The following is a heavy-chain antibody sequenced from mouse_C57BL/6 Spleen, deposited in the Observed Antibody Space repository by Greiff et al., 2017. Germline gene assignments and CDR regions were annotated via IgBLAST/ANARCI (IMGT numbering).Heavy chain of an antibody. CDR3: ARGYYDYDLFAY. V-gene: IGHV1-50*01. Sequence: QVQLQQPGAELVKPGASVKLSCKASGYTFTSYWMQWVKQRPGQGLEWIGEIDPSDSYTNYNQKFKGKATLTVDTSSSTAYMQLSSLTSEDSAVYYCARGYYDYDLFAYWGQGTLVTVSA. CDR2: IDPSDSYT. CDR1: GYTFTSYW. J-gene: IGHJ3*01. D-gene: IGHD2-4*01.